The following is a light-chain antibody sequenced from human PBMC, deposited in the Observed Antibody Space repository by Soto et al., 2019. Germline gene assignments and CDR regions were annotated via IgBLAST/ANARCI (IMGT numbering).Light chain of an antibody. Sequence: QSVLTQSPSASASLGASVKLTCTLSSGHSSYAIAWHQQQPEKGPRYLMKLNSDGSHSKGDGITDRFSGSSSGAERYLTLSSLQSEDEADYYCQTWGTGIPWVFGGGTKLPVL. CDR2: LNSDGSH. V-gene: IGLV4-69*01. CDR1: SGHSSYA. CDR3: QTWGTGIPWV. J-gene: IGLJ3*02.